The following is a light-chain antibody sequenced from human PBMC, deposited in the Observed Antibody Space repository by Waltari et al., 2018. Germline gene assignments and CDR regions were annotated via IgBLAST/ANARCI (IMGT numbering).Light chain of an antibody. V-gene: IGLV2-14*03. CDR1: SSDVGGYNY. CDR2: DVS. Sequence: HSALTQPASVSGSPGQSITIPCSGSSSDVGGYNYVQCYLQYPGQAPKLIIYDVSQRPSEISDRFSGSKSGSTASLTISGLQAEAEADYYCSSYTRSNTVVFGGGTKVTVL. CDR3: SSYTRSNTVV. J-gene: IGLJ2*01.